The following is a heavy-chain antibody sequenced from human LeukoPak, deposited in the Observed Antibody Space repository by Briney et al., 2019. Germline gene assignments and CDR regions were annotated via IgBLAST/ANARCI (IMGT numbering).Heavy chain of an antibody. CDR2: ITRSGDTI. V-gene: IGHV3-11*04. Sequence: PGGSLRLSCAASGFTFSDYYMSWIRQAPGKGLEWVSYITRSGDTIYYADSVKGRFTISRDNAKNSLYLQMNSLRAEDTAVYYCARDQPSSWYYFDYWGQGTLVTVSS. CDR3: ARDQPSSWYYFDY. J-gene: IGHJ4*02. D-gene: IGHD6-13*01. CDR1: GFTFSDYY.